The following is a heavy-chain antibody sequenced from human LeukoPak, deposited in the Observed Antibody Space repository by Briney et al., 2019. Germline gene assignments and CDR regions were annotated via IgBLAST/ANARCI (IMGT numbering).Heavy chain of an antibody. CDR1: GGSVSSGSYY. Sequence: SETLSRTCTVSGGSVSSGSYYWSWIRQPPGKGLEWIGYIYYSGSTNYNPSLKSRVTISVDTSKNQFSLKLSSVTAADTAVYYCARAPPYYYGMDVWGKGTTVTVSS. CDR3: ARAPPYYYGMDV. CDR2: IYYSGST. J-gene: IGHJ6*04. V-gene: IGHV4-61*01.